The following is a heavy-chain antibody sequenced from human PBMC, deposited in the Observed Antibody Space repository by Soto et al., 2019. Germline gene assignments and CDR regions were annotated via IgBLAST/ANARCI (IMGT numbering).Heavy chain of an antibody. CDR3: GKDRCFLERNHKPFAR. V-gene: IGHV3-9*01. J-gene: IGHJ2*01. CDR2: ISWNSGSI. CDR1: GFTFDDYA. Sequence: EVQLVESGGGLVQPGRFLRLSCAASGFTFDDYAMHWVRQAPGKGLEWVSGISWNSGSIGYADSVKGRFTISRDNAKNSLYLQMTSLKAEATALHYCGKDRCFLERNHKPFARWGRVTLVTVSS. D-gene: IGHD3-3*01.